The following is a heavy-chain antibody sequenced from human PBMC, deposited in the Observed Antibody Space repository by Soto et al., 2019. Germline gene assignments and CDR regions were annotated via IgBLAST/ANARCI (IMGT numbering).Heavy chain of an antibody. Sequence: SETLSLTCAVYGGSFSGYYWSWIRQPPGKGLEWIGEINHSGSTNYNPSLKSRVTISVDTSKNQFSLKLSSVTAADTAVYYCARHVLGRYYKVDYWGQGTLVTVSS. CDR1: GGSFSGYY. CDR2: INHSGST. V-gene: IGHV4-34*01. D-gene: IGHD3-10*01. CDR3: ARHVLGRYYKVDY. J-gene: IGHJ4*02.